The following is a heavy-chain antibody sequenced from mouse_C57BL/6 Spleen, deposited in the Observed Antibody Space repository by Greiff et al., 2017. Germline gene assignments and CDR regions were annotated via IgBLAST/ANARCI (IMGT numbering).Heavy chain of an antibody. Sequence: VHLVESGPGLVAPSQSLSITCTVSGFSLTSYGVHWVRQPPGKGLEWLVVIWSDGSTTYNSALKSRLGISKDNSKTQVFLKMNSLQTDDTAMYYCARHDYYGYDGPSYWGQGTLVTVSA. CDR1: GFSLTSYG. V-gene: IGHV2-6-1*01. J-gene: IGHJ3*01. CDR3: ARHDYYGYDGPSY. D-gene: IGHD2-2*01. CDR2: IWSDGST.